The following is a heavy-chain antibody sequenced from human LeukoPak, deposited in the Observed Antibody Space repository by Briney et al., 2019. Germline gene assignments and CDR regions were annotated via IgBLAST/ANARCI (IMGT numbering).Heavy chain of an antibody. CDR1: GGTFSSYA. CDR3: ASGSRDGNYYYYYMDV. D-gene: IGHD2-15*01. CDR2: IIPIFGTA. V-gene: IGHV1-69*05. J-gene: IGHJ6*03. Sequence: SVKVSCKASGGTFSSYAISWVRQAPGQGLEWMGRIIPIFGTANYAQKFQGRGTITTDESTSTAYMELSSLRSEDTAVYYCASGSRDGNYYYYYMDVWGKGTTVTVS.